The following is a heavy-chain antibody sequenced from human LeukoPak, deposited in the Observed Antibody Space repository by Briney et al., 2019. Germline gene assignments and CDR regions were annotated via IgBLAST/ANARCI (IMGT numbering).Heavy chain of an antibody. V-gene: IGHV4-4*07. Sequence: SETLSLTCTVSGGSISSYYWSWIRQPAGKGLEWIGRIYTSGSTNYNPSLKSRVTMSVDTSKNQFSLKLSSVTAADTAVYYCATPGGSGSYSNDAFDIWGQGTMVIVSS. CDR3: ATPGGSGSYSNDAFDI. J-gene: IGHJ3*02. CDR1: GGSISSYY. CDR2: IYTSGST. D-gene: IGHD1-26*01.